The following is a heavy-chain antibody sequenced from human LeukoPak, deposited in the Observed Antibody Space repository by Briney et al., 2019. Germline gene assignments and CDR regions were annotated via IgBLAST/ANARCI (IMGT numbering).Heavy chain of an antibody. CDR1: GFTFNRDW. D-gene: IGHD6-19*01. Sequence: GGSLRLSCAASGFTFNRDWTAWVRQAPGKGLEWVANIKEDGSEKNYVDSVKGRFTISRDNAENSVYLQMNDLRAEDTGVYYCATKEPTTSGWSYWGQGTLVAVSS. CDR3: ATKEPTTSGWSY. V-gene: IGHV3-7*01. CDR2: IKEDGSEK. J-gene: IGHJ4*02.